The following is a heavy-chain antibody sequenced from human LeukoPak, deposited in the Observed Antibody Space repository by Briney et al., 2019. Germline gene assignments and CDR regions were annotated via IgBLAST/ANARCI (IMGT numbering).Heavy chain of an antibody. V-gene: IGHV3-30-3*01. D-gene: IGHD6-6*01. J-gene: IGHJ4*02. Sequence: GGSLRLSCAASGFTFSSYAMHWVSQAPGKGLEWVAVISYDGSNKYYADSVKGRFTISRDNSKNTLYLQMNSLRAEDTAVYYCARDFSSSSFDYWGQGTLVTVSS. CDR3: ARDFSSSSFDY. CDR1: GFTFSSYA. CDR2: ISYDGSNK.